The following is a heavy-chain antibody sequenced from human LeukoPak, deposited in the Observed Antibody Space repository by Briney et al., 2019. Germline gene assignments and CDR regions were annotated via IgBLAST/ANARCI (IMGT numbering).Heavy chain of an antibody. Sequence: GGSLRLSCAASGFTFSSYWMSWVRQAPGKGLEWVANIKQDGSEKYYVDSVKGRFTISRDNAKNSLYLQMNSLRAEDTAVYYCVTTDLYGSGSYYGDYWGQGTLVTVSS. J-gene: IGHJ4*02. V-gene: IGHV3-7*01. CDR3: VTTDLYGSGSYYGDY. D-gene: IGHD3-10*01. CDR1: GFTFSSYW. CDR2: IKQDGSEK.